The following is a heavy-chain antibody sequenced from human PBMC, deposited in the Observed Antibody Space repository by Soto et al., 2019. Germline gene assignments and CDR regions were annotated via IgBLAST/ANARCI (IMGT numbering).Heavy chain of an antibody. CDR3: ARRYSSSSLDFDY. CDR2: IYYSGST. J-gene: IGHJ4*02. CDR1: GGSISSYY. D-gene: IGHD6-6*01. V-gene: IGHV4-59*01. Sequence: LSLTCTVSGGSISSYYWSWIRQPPGKGLEWIGYIYYSGSTNYNPSLKSRVTISVDTSKNQFSRKLSSVTAADTAVYYCARRYSSSSLDFDYWGQGTLVTVSS.